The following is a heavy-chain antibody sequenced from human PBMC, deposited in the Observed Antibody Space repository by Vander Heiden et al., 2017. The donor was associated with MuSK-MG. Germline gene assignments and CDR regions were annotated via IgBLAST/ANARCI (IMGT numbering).Heavy chain of an antibody. CDR2: ISAYNGNT. J-gene: IGHJ5*02. CDR1: GYTFTSYG. Sequence: QVQLVQSGAEVTKPGASVKVSCNASGYTFTSYGISWVRQAPGQGLEWMGWISAYNGNTNYAQKLQGRVTMTTDTSTSTAYMELRSLRSDDTAVYYCARDASRPGPDYGDYLSAHWFDPWGQGTLVTVSS. CDR3: ARDASRPGPDYGDYLSAHWFDP. D-gene: IGHD4-17*01. V-gene: IGHV1-18*01.